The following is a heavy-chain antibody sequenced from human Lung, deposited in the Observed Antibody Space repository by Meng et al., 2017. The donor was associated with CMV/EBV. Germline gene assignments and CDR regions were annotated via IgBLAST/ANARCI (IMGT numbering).Heavy chain of an antibody. V-gene: IGHV3-7*01. CDR2: IKQDGSEK. CDR3: AKDFKGHFTMDV. CDR1: GFTFSSYW. J-gene: IGHJ6*02. Sequence: SCAASGFTFSSYWMSWVRQAPGKGLEWVANIKQDGSEKYYVDSGKVRFTISRDKAKNSLYLQMNSLKPEDTAVYYCAKDFKGHFTMDVWSQGTTVTVSS.